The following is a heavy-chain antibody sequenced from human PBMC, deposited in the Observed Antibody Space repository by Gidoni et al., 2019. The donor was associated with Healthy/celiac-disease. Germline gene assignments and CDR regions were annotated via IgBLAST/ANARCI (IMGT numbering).Heavy chain of an antibody. CDR3: AKDIRYGSGSGAFDI. V-gene: IGHV3-9*01. D-gene: IGHD3-10*01. CDR1: GSSCDDYT. CDR2: ISWNSGNI. Sequence: EVQLKESGGGLVQPRRSLRPSCAAPGSSCDDYTMHWVRQAPRQGLEWVSGISWNSGNIGYADSVKGRFTISRNNAKNALDLQMNSLSAEDTALYYCAKDIRYGSGSGAFDIWGQGTMVTVSS. J-gene: IGHJ3*02.